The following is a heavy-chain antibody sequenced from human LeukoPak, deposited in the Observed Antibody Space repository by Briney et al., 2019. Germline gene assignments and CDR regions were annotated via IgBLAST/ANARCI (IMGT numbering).Heavy chain of an antibody. V-gene: IGHV4-59*01. CDR3: ARDTSRGSGWSDFDY. CDR1: GGSISSYY. CDR2: IYYSRST. J-gene: IGHJ4*02. D-gene: IGHD6-19*01. Sequence: PSETLSLTCTVSGGSISSYYWSWIRQPPGKGLEWIGYIYYSRSTNYNPSLKCRVTISVDTSKNQFSLKLSSVTAADTAVYYCARDTSRGSGWSDFDYWGQGTLVTVSS.